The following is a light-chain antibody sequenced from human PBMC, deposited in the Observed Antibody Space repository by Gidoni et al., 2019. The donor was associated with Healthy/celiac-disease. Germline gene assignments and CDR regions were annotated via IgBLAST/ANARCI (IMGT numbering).Light chain of an antibody. CDR1: QSISRH. CDR3: QQSYSTPRT. V-gene: IGKV1-39*01. CDR2: AAS. J-gene: IGKJ1*01. Sequence: DIQMTQSPSSLSASVGDRVTITCRASQSISRHLNWYQQKPGKAPKLLSYAASSLQSGVPSRFSGSGSGTDFTLTISSLQPEDFATYYCQQSYSTPRTFGQGTKVEIK.